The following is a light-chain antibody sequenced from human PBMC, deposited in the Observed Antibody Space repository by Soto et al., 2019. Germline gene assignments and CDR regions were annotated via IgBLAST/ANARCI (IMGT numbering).Light chain of an antibody. V-gene: IGLV2-14*01. Sequence: QSVLTQPASVSGSPGQSITISCTGTSSDVGGYNYVSWYQQHPSKAPKLMIYDVDNRPSGVSNRFSGSKSGNTASLTISGLQAEDEADYYCSSYTTSSTLVVFGGGTKVTVL. CDR2: DVD. CDR3: SSYTTSSTLVV. J-gene: IGLJ2*01. CDR1: SSDVGGYNY.